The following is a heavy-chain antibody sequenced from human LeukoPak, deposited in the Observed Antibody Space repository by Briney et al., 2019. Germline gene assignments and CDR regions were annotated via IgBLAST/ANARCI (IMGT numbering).Heavy chain of an antibody. D-gene: IGHD1-26*01. CDR2: IYYSGST. Sequence: PSETLSLTCTVSGGSISSGSYYWSWIRQPPGKGLEWIGYIYYSGSTNYNPSLKSRVTISVDASKNQFSLKLSSVTAADTAVYYCARSVGATLSSLDYWGQGTLLTVSS. CDR1: GGSISSGSYY. CDR3: ARSVGATLSSLDY. V-gene: IGHV4-61*01. J-gene: IGHJ4*02.